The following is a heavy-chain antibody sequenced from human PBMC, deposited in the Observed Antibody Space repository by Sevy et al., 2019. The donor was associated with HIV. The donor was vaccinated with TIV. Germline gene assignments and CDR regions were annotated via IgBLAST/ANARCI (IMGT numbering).Heavy chain of an antibody. CDR1: GYTVTGYY. CDR3: AVIAVAGTDY. CDR2: INPNSGGT. V-gene: IGHV1-2*04. J-gene: IGHJ4*02. Sequence: ASVKVSCKASGYTVTGYYMHWVRQAPGQGLEWMGWINPNSGGTNYAQKFQGWVTMTRDTSISTAYMELSRLRSDDTALYYCAVIAVAGTDYWGQGTLVTVSS. D-gene: IGHD6-19*01.